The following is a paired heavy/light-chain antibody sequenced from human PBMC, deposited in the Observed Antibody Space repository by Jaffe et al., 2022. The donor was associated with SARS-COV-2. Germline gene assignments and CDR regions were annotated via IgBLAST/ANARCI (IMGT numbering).Heavy chain of an antibody. CDR2: ISSSSNTV. CDR1: GFTFSNFA. Sequence: EVQLVESGGGLVQPGGSLRLSCTASGFTFSNFAMNWVRQAPGTGLEWVSYISSSSNTVYYADSVKGRFTISRDNAKNSLYLQMNSLRDEDTAVYYCARAEPRLVVVPVGFDPWGQGTLVTVSS. V-gene: IGHV3-48*02. CDR3: ARAEPRLVVVPVGFDP. D-gene: IGHD2-2*01. J-gene: IGHJ5*02.
Light chain of an antibody. CDR3: QHLNNYPST. CDR1: QGISSY. CDR2: AAS. Sequence: DIQLTQSPSFLSASVGDRVTITCRASQGISSYLAWYQQKPGKVPKLLIYAASTLQSGVPSRFSGSGSGTAFTLTISSLQPEDFATYYCQHLNNYPSTFGPGTKVDIK. J-gene: IGKJ3*01. V-gene: IGKV1-9*01.